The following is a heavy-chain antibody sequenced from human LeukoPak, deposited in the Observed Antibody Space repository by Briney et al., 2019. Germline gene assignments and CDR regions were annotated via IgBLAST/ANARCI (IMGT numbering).Heavy chain of an antibody. CDR3: ARGPMPQRIMNWFDS. J-gene: IGHJ5*01. CDR2: LSWDGNNV. D-gene: IGHD3-16*01. V-gene: IGHV3-9*01. Sequence: PGRSLRLSCAASGFTFDDYAMHWIRQAQGKGPEWVSGLSWDGNNVIYADSVRGRFTISRDNAKNSLYLQMDGLTIEDTAVYFCARGPMPQRIMNWFDSWGHGTRVTVSS. CDR1: GFTFDDYA.